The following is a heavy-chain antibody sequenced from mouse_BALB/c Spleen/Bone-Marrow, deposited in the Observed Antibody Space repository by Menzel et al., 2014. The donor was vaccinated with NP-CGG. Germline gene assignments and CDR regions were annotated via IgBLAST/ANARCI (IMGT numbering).Heavy chain of an antibody. CDR3: ARSGDSSGYGFAY. Sequence: VQLQKSGPELVKPGALVKISCKASGYTFTSYDINWVKQRPGQGLEWIGWIYPGDGSTKYNEKFKGKATLTADKSSSTVYMQLSSLTSENSAVYFCARSGDSSGYGFAYWGQGTLVTVSA. J-gene: IGHJ3*01. CDR2: IYPGDGST. D-gene: IGHD3-2*01. V-gene: IGHV1S56*01. CDR1: GYTFTSYD.